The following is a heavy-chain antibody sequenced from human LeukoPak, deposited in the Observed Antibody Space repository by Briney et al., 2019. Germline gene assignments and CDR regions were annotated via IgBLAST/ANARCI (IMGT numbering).Heavy chain of an antibody. CDR3: ASYSGPAAYFQH. Sequence: ASVKVSCKASGFTFTSSAMQWVRQARGQRLEWIGWIVVGSGNTNYAQKFQERVTITRDMSTSTAYMELSSLRSEDTAVYYCASYSGPAAYFQHWGQGTLVTVSS. V-gene: IGHV1-58*02. J-gene: IGHJ1*01. CDR2: IVVGSGNT. CDR1: GFTFTSSA. D-gene: IGHD1-26*01.